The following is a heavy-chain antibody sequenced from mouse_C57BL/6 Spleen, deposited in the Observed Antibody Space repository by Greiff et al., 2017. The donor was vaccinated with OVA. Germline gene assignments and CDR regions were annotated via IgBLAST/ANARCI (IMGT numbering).Heavy chain of an antibody. CDR2: INPSNGGT. CDR3: ARYDGYPGGYAMDY. CDR1: GYTFTSYW. Sequence: QVHVKQPGTELVKPGASVKLSCKASGYTFTSYWMHWVKQRPGQGLEWIGNINPSNGGTNYNEKFKSKATLTVDKSSSTAYMQLSSLTSEDSAVYYCARYDGYPGGYAMDYWGQGTSVTVSS. V-gene: IGHV1-53*01. J-gene: IGHJ4*01. D-gene: IGHD2-3*01.